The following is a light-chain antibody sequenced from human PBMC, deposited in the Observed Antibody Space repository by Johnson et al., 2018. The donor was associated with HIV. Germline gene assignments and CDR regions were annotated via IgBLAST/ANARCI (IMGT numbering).Light chain of an antibody. CDR3: GKWDSTLRSGF. J-gene: IGLJ1*01. Sequence: QSVLTQPPSVSAAPGQKVTISCSGSSSNIGNNYVSWYQQLPGTAPKLLIYENHNRPSGIPDRFSGSKSGTSATLGITGRKPGDEADYYCGKWDSTLRSGFFGTGTKVTVL. V-gene: IGLV1-51*01. CDR2: ENH. CDR1: SSNIGNNY.